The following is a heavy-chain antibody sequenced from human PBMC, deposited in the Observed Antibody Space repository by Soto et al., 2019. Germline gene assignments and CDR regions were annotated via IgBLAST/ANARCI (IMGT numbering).Heavy chain of an antibody. D-gene: IGHD5-12*01. Sequence: QVQLVESGGGVVQPGRSLRLSCAASGFTFSSYGMHWVRQAPGKGLEWVAVISYDGSNKYYADSVKGRFTISRDNSKNTLDVQMNSLRAEDTEMYYCAKEGGSSGYDVPFDYYYYGMDVWGQGTTVTVSS. V-gene: IGHV3-30*18. CDR3: AKEGGSSGYDVPFDYYYYGMDV. CDR1: GFTFSSYG. CDR2: ISYDGSNK. J-gene: IGHJ6*02.